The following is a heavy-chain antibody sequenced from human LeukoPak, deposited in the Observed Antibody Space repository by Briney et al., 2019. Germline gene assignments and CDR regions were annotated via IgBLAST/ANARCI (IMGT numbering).Heavy chain of an antibody. CDR1: GFTFSSYS. V-gene: IGHV3-21*01. Sequence: GGSLRLSCAASGFTFSSYSMNWVRQAPGKGLEWVSSISSSSSYIYYVDSVKGRFTISRDNAKNSLYLQMNSLRAEDTAVYYCARVYYDSSGYYYFDYWGQGTLVTVSS. D-gene: IGHD3-22*01. CDR2: ISSSSSYI. CDR3: ARVYYDSSGYYYFDY. J-gene: IGHJ4*02.